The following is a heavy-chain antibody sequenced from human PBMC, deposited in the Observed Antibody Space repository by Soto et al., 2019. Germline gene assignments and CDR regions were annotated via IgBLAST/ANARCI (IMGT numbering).Heavy chain of an antibody. CDR3: AKSPDRIQLWFEGMDV. D-gene: IGHD5-18*01. J-gene: IGHJ6*02. CDR2: ISYDGSNK. V-gene: IGHV3-30*18. Sequence: SLRLSCAASGFTFSSYGMHWVRQAPGKGLEWVAVISYDGSNKYYADSVKGRFTISRDNSKNTLYLQMNSLRAEDTAVYYCAKSPDRIQLWFEGMDVWGQGTTVTVSS. CDR1: GFTFSSYG.